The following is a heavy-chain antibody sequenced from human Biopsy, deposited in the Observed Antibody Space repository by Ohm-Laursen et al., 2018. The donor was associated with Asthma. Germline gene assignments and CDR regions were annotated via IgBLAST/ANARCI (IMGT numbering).Heavy chain of an antibody. CDR2: IYFSGNT. CDR1: GGSISSFF. Sequence: SETLSLTCTVSGGSISSFFWSWIRQPPGRELERIGYIYFSGNTNYNPSLKSRVTISIDTSKNQYSLQLRSVTAADTAVYYCARQKLVAAEGPFDMWGQGTMVSVSS. J-gene: IGHJ3*02. CDR3: ARQKLVAAEGPFDM. D-gene: IGHD1-26*01. V-gene: IGHV4-59*08.